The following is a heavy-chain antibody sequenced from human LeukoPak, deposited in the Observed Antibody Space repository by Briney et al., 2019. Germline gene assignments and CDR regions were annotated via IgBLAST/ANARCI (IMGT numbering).Heavy chain of an antibody. V-gene: IGHV4-4*07. Sequence: SETLSLTCTVSGGSISSYYWSWIRQPAGKGLEWIGRIYTSGSTNYNPSLKSRVTMSVDTSKNQFSLKLSSVTAADTAVYYCARGLRVGNTGYYFDYWGQGTLVTVSS. CDR3: ARGLRVGNTGYYFDY. J-gene: IGHJ4*02. CDR2: IYTSGST. D-gene: IGHD1-26*01. CDR1: GGSISSYY.